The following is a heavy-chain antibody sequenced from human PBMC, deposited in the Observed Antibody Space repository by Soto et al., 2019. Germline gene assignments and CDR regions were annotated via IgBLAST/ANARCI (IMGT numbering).Heavy chain of an antibody. CDR3: ARDLILRYVDCLAPYYMDV. V-gene: IGHV1-3*01. J-gene: IGHJ6*03. CDR1: GYTFTSYA. CDR2: INAGNGNT. Sequence: QVQLVQSGAEVKKPGASVKVSCKASGYTFTSYAMHWVRQAPGQRLEWMGWINAGNGNTKYSQKFQGRVTITRDTSASTAYMELSSMRSEDTAVYYCARDLILRYVDCLAPYYMDVWGKGTTVTVSS. D-gene: IGHD3-9*01.